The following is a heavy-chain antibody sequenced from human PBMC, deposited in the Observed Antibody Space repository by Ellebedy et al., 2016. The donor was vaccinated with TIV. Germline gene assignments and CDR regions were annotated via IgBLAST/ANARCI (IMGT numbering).Heavy chain of an antibody. Sequence: MPSETLSLTCTVPGDSISSSSYYRGWIRQPPGKGLEWIGSIYYSGSAYYNPSLKSRVTVSVDTSKNQFSLNLSSVTAADTAVYYCARDPALPRGRFDTWGQGTLVTVSS. V-gene: IGHV4-39*07. J-gene: IGHJ5*02. CDR3: ARDPALPRGRFDT. CDR2: IYYSGSA. CDR1: GDSISSSSYY.